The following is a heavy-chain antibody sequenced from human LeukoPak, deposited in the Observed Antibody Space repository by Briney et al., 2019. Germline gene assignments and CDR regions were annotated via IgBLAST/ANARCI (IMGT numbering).Heavy chain of an antibody. D-gene: IGHD4-23*01. CDR1: GFTFNTYI. V-gene: IGHV3-21*01. CDR3: ATTPN. CDR2: ISTSSSYI. Sequence: GGSLRLSCAASGFTFNTYIMNWVRQAPGKGLEWVSSISTSSSYIYYADSVKVRFTISRDNAKNSLFLQMNGLRAEDTAIYYCATTPNWGQGTLVTVSS. J-gene: IGHJ4*02.